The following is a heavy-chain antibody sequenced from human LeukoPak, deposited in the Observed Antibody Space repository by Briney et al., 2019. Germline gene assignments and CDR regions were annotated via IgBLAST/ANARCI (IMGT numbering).Heavy chain of an antibody. Sequence: QAGGSLRLSCAASGFTFKTFGMHWVRQAPGKGLEWVAFIRNDGNNKYYADSVKSRFTISRDNTKNTLYLQMNSLRAEDTAVYYCAKDENSDPGAFDIWGQGTLVTVSS. CDR3: AKDENSDPGAFDI. J-gene: IGHJ3*02. CDR2: IRNDGNNK. D-gene: IGHD1-26*01. CDR1: GFTFKTFG. V-gene: IGHV3-30*02.